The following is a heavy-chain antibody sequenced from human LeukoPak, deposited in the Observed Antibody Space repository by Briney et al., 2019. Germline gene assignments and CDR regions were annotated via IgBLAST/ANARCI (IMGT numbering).Heavy chain of an antibody. Sequence: SETLSLTCTVSGGSVSSGSYYWSWIRQPPGKGLEWIGYIYYSGSTNYNPSLMSRVTISVDTSKNQFSLKLSSVTAADTAVYYCARELPSSYNWFDPWGQGTLVTVSS. J-gene: IGHJ5*02. CDR1: GGSVSSGSYY. CDR3: ARELPSSYNWFDP. CDR2: IYYSGST. V-gene: IGHV4-61*01. D-gene: IGHD6-19*01.